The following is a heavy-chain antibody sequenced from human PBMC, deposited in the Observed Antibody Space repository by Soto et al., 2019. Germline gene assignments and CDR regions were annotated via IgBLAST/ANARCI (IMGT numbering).Heavy chain of an antibody. CDR1: GFTFSSYA. CDR3: ARDYDSSGYPRAFDI. CDR2: ISYDGSNK. J-gene: IGHJ3*02. Sequence: GGSLRRSCAASGFTFSSYAMHWVRQAPGKGLEWVAVISYDGSNKYYADSVKGRFTISRDNSENTLYLQMNSLRAEDTAVYYCARDYDSSGYPRAFDIWGQGTMVTVSS. D-gene: IGHD3-22*01. V-gene: IGHV3-30-3*01.